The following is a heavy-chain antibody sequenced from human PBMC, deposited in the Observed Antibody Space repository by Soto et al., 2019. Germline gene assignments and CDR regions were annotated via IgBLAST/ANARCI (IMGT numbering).Heavy chain of an antibody. V-gene: IGHV3-23*01. D-gene: IGHD3-22*01. J-gene: IGHJ4*02. CDR2: ISGSGGST. CDR3: AKDFYDSSGYTVH. Sequence: GGSLRLSCAASGFTFTNYAMSWVRQAPGKGLEWVSAISGSGGSTYYADSVKGRFTISRDNSKNTLYLQMNSLRAEDTAVYYCAKDFYDSSGYTVHWGQGTLVTVSS. CDR1: GFTFTNYA.